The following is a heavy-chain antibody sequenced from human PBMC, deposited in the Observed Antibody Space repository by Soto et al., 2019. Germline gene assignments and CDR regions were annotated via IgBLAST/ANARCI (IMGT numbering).Heavy chain of an antibody. CDR2: IPHDGSYQ. Sequence: QVRLVESGGGVVQPGRSLRLSCAASGFSFSNHGMRWVRQSPGKGLEWVAVIPHDGSYQYYTDSVKGRFTISRDNSKNTLYLQMNSLRAEDTAVYYCARDDDYPDNGFDYWGQGILVTVSS. D-gene: IGHD4-17*01. CDR1: GFSFSNHG. V-gene: IGHV3-33*01. J-gene: IGHJ4*02. CDR3: ARDDDYPDNGFDY.